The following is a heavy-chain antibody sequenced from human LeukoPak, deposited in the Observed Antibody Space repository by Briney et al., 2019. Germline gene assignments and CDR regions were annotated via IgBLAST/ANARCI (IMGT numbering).Heavy chain of an antibody. V-gene: IGHV4-59*01. CDR1: GGSISSYY. CDR3: ARWGDGSGSRTQAQPFDY. CDR2: IYYSGST. D-gene: IGHD3-10*01. Sequence: PSETLSLTCTVSGGSISSYYWSWIRQPPGKGLEWIGYIYYSGSTNYNPSLKSRVTISVDTSKNQFSLKLSSVTAADTAVYYCARWGDGSGSRTQAQPFDYWGQGTLVTVSS. J-gene: IGHJ4*02.